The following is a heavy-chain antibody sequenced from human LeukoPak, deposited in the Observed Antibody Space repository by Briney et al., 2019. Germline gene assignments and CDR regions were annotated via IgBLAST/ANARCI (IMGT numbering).Heavy chain of an antibody. CDR1: GGSISSGGYY. CDR2: IYYSGST. CDR3: ARDYHCGGGDCSWVDC. J-gene: IGHJ4*02. Sequence: SETLSLTCTVSGGSISSGGYYWSWIRQHPGKGLEWIGYIYYSGSTYYNPSLKSRVTISVDTSKNQFSLKLSSVTAADTAVYYCARDYHCGGGDCSWVDCWGQGALVTVSS. V-gene: IGHV4-31*03. D-gene: IGHD2-21*01.